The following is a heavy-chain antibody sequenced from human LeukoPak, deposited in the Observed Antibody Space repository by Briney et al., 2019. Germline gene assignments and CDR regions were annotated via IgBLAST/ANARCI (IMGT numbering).Heavy chain of an antibody. J-gene: IGHJ4*02. CDR3: AKAGIGADGAGFLCEY. V-gene: IGHV3-23*01. CDR2: ASYYVGKQ. D-gene: IGHD1-1*01. Sequence: GGSLTLSCAASGFTFSDYAMSWVRQAPGRGLEWVSTASYYVGKQYHADSVRGRFTVSRDNSRNTVSLQMSSLRVEDTGIYYCAKAGIGADGAGFLCEYWGQGTLVTVSS. CDR1: GFTFSDYA.